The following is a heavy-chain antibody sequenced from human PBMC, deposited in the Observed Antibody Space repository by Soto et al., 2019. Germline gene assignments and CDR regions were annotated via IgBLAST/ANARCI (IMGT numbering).Heavy chain of an antibody. V-gene: IGHV4-4*07. CDR1: GASISGFY. D-gene: IGHD1-1*01. CDR3: VRDGTKTLRDWFDP. CDR2: IYATGTT. J-gene: IGHJ5*02. Sequence: NPSDTLSLTCTVSGASISGFYWSWIRKSAGKGLEWIGRIYATGTTDYNPSLKSRVMMSVDTSKKQFPLKLRSVTAADTAVYYCVRDGTKTLRDWFDPWGQGISVTVSS.